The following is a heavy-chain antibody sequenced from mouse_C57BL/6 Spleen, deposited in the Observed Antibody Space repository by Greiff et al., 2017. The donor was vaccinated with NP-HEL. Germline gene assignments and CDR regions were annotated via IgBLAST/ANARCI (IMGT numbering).Heavy chain of an antibody. CDR1: GYTFTSYW. D-gene: IGHD4-1*01. J-gene: IGHJ1*03. CDR2: IYPGSGST. V-gene: IGHV1-55*01. Sequence: VQLQQPGAELVKPGASVKMSCKASGYTFTSYWITWVKQRPGQGLEWIGDIYPGSGSTNYNEKFKSKATLTVDTSSSTAYMQLSSLTSEDSAVYYCARGEEANWDRYFDVWGTGTTVTVSS. CDR3: ARGEEANWDRYFDV.